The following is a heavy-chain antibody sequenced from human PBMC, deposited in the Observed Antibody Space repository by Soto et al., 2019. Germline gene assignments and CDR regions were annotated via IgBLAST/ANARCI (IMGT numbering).Heavy chain of an antibody. J-gene: IGHJ4*02. CDR2: IWYDGSIK. CDR3: ARLPAGYSYGYGADY. D-gene: IGHD5-18*01. V-gene: IGHV3-33*01. CDR1: RFTFSTYG. Sequence: QVQLVESGGGVFQPGRSLRLSCAASRFTFSTYGMHWVRQAPGKGLEWVAVIWYDGSIKYYADSVRGRFTISRDNSNNTLYLQMNSLRAEDTAVYYCARLPAGYSYGYGADYWGQGTLVTVSS.